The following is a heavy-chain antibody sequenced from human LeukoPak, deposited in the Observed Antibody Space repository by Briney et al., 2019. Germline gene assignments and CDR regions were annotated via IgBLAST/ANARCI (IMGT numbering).Heavy chain of an antibody. D-gene: IGHD3-16*01. Sequence: PSETLSLTCTVSGGSISSYYWSWIRQPPGKGLEWIGYIYYSGSTNYNPSLKSRVTISVDTSKNQFSLKLSSVTAADTAVYYCARGGGAYYDYVWGSYGGPFDIWGQGTMVTVSS. V-gene: IGHV4-59*01. CDR2: IYYSGST. J-gene: IGHJ3*02. CDR1: GGSISSYY. CDR3: ARGGGAYYDYVWGSYGGPFDI.